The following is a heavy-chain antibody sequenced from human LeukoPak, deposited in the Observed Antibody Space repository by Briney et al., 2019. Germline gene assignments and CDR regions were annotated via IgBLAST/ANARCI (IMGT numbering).Heavy chain of an antibody. Sequence: GGSLRLSCAASGFTFSDYYMSWIRQAPGKGLEWVSYISSSGSTIYYADSVKGRFTISRDNAKNSLYLQMNSLRAEDTAVYYCASTGYSSSWALDYWGQGTLVTVSS. CDR3: ASTGYSSSWALDY. CDR2: ISSSGSTI. D-gene: IGHD6-13*01. CDR1: GFTFSDYY. V-gene: IGHV3-11*01. J-gene: IGHJ4*02.